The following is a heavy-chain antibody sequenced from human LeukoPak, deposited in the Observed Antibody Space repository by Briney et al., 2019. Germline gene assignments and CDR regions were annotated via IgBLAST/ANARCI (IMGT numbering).Heavy chain of an antibody. CDR3: ARHRLASDAFDI. CDR2: VYYSGNT. J-gene: IGHJ3*02. V-gene: IGHV4-59*08. Sequence: SETLSLTCIVFGGSISSYFWSWIRQPPGKGLECIGYVYYSGNTKYNPSLKSRVTISVDTSRNQFSLKLSSVTAADTAVYYCARHRLASDAFDIWGQGTMVTVSS. CDR1: GGSISSYF.